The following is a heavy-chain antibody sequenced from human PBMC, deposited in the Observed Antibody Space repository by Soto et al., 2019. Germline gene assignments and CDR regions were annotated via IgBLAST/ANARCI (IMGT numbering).Heavy chain of an antibody. CDR2: IWYDGSKK. CDR1: GFTFSSYG. Sequence: QVQLVESGGGVVQPGRSLRLSCAASGFTFSSYGMHWVRQAPGKGLEWVAVIWYDGSKKYYADSVKGRFTISSDNSKNTLYLQMNSLRAEDTAVYYCAGDYGDYGGNYWGQGTLVTVSS. J-gene: IGHJ4*02. D-gene: IGHD4-17*01. V-gene: IGHV3-33*01. CDR3: AGDYGDYGGNY.